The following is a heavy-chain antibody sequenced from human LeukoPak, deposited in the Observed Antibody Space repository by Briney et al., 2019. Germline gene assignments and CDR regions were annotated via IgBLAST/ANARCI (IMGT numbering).Heavy chain of an antibody. CDR1: GYTFTSYG. CDR2: ISAYNGNT. J-gene: IGHJ4*02. D-gene: IGHD3-10*01. V-gene: IGHV1-18*01. Sequence: ASVKVSCKASGYTFTSYGISWVRQAPGQGLEWMGWISAYNGNTNYAQKLQGRVTMTTDTSTSTAYMELRSLRSDDTAVYYCARQPDYYGSGSYGDYWGQGTLVTVSS. CDR3: ARQPDYYGSGSYGDY.